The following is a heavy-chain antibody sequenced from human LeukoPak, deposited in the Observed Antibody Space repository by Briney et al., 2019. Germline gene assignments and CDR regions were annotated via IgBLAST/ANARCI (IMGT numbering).Heavy chain of an antibody. D-gene: IGHD6-13*01. CDR1: GYTFTSYD. CDR3: ARADSSSWYYYYMDV. CDR2: MNPNSGNT. V-gene: IGHV1-8*01. J-gene: IGHJ6*03. Sequence: ASVKVSCKASGYTFTSYDINWVRQATGQGLEWMGWMNPNSGNTGYAQKFQGRVTMTRNTSISTAYMELSSLRSEDTAVYYCARADSSSWYYYYMDVWGKGTTVTISS.